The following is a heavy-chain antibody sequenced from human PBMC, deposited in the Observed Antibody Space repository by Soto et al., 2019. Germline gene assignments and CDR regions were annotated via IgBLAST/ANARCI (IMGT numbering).Heavy chain of an antibody. CDR2: ISSSSSYI. CDR3: ARDLHSSIAAFDY. V-gene: IGHV3-21*01. D-gene: IGHD6-6*01. CDR1: GFTFSSYS. J-gene: IGHJ4*02. Sequence: EVQLVESGGGLVKPGGSLRLSCAASGFTFSSYSMNWVRQDPGKGLEWVSSISSSSSYIYYADSVKGRFTISRDNAKNSLYLQMNSLRAEDTAVYYCARDLHSSIAAFDYWGQGTLVTVSS.